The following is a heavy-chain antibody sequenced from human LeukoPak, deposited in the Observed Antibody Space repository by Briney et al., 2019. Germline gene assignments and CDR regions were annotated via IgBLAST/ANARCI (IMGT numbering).Heavy chain of an antibody. CDR3: ARRAKDIVVVPAATTPFDY. D-gene: IGHD2-2*01. CDR1: GDSLSRYS. CDR2: INHSGST. V-gene: IGHV4-34*01. J-gene: IGHJ4*02. Sequence: PSETLSLTCAVSGDSLSRYSWTWIRQPPGKGLEWIGEINHSGSTNYNPSLKSRVTISVDTSKNQFSLKLSSVTAADTAVYYCARRAKDIVVVPAATTPFDYWGQGTLVTISS.